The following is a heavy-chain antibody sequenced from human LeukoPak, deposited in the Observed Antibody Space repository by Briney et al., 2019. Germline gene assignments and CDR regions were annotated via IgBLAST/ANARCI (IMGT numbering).Heavy chain of an antibody. CDR3: ARVRVDTAMVYNYYYYGMDV. CDR2: IYSGGST. CDR1: GFTVSSNY. D-gene: IGHD5-18*01. J-gene: IGHJ6*02. V-gene: IGHV3-53*01. Sequence: PGGSLRLSCAASGFTVSSNYMSWVRQAPGKGLEWVSVIYSGGSTYYADSVKGRFIISRDNSKNTLYLQMNSLRAEDTAVYYCARVRVDTAMVYNYYYYGMDVWGQGTTVTVSS.